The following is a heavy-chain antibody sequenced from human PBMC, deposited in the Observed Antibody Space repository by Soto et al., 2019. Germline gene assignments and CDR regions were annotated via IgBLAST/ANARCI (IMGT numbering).Heavy chain of an antibody. CDR3: ARGLPNYSSFDS. CDR2: VSSDGSST. D-gene: IGHD4-4*01. CDR1: GFTFSSYW. Sequence: EVQLVESGGGLVQPGESLRLSCAASGFTFSSYWMHWIRQAPGKGLVWVSRVSSDGSSTVYATSVKGRLTISRDNAKNTLYLQMNSRSAEARAVYYCARGLPNYSSFDSWGQGTLVTVSS. J-gene: IGHJ4*02. V-gene: IGHV3-74*01.